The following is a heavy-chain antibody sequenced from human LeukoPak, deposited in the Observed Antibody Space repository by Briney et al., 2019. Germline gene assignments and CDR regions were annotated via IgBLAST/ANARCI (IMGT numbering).Heavy chain of an antibody. CDR2: ISYDGSNK. V-gene: IGHV3-30*04. Sequence: GGSLRLSCAASGFTFSSYAMHWVRQAPGKGLEWVAVISYDGSNKYYADSVKGRFTISRDNSKNTLYLQMNSQRAEDTAVYYCARDKGGGNVLRYFDWLPRAVYFDYWGQGTLVTVSS. CDR3: ARDKGGGNVLRYFDWLPRAVYFDY. J-gene: IGHJ4*02. D-gene: IGHD3-9*01. CDR1: GFTFSSYA.